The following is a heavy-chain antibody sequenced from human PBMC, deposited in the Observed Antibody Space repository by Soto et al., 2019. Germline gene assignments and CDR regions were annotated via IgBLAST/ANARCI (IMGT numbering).Heavy chain of an antibody. V-gene: IGHV4-34*01. D-gene: IGHD3-3*01. CDR3: ARVLRAVRTTSSAFDI. CDR2: INHSGST. Sequence: SETLSLTCAVYGGSFSGYYWSWIRQPPGKGLEWIGEINHSGSTNYNPSLKSRVTISVDTSKNQFSLKLSSVTAADTAVYYCARVLRAVRTTSSAFDIRGQRTMVTVSS. J-gene: IGHJ3*02. CDR1: GGSFSGYY.